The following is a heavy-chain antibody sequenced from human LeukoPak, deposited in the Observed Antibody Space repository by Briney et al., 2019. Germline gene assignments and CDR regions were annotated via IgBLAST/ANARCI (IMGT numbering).Heavy chain of an antibody. D-gene: IGHD5-24*01. CDR2: ISGSSSAI. J-gene: IGHJ5*02. V-gene: IGHV3-48*01. CDR1: GFAFSAYN. CDR3: VRDRTLGVRDGFILA. Sequence: GGSLRLSCAASGFAFSAYNMIWVRQAPGKGLEWLSYISGSSSAIYYADSVQGRFTISRDNAKNSLSLQMSSLRVEDTAVYYCVRDRTLGVRDGFILAWGQGTLVTVSS.